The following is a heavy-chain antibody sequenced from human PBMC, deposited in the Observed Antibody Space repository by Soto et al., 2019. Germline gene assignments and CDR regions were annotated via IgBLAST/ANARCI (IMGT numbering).Heavy chain of an antibody. Sequence: PSETLSLTCAASGASMTTGGFCWTWLPQPPGGGLEWMGHVYHRASTQYDPSIKGPVSISVDTSSTRFSLRLTSFLEMNTVVYFCTGGSAGTLAIHSFDTWGQGTTVTVSS. CDR1: GASMTTGGFC. CDR2: VYHRAST. V-gene: IGHV4-30-2*01. CDR3: TGGSAGTLAIHSFDT. D-gene: IGHD2-15*01. J-gene: IGHJ4*02.